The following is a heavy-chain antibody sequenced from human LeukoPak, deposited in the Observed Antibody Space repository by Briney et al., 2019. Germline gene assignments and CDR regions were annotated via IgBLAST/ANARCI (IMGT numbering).Heavy chain of an antibody. CDR3: AKSLIEYSGSSYDYDFDY. V-gene: IGHV3-23*01. CDR2: IRGVGDTT. J-gene: IGHJ4*02. D-gene: IGHD6-6*01. Sequence: GGSLRLSGAASGFTITNYAMSWVRQAPGKGLEWVSVIRGVGDTTYYADSVKGRFTLSRDKSKNTLYLQMNSLRAEDTAAYYCAKSLIEYSGSSYDYDFDYWGQGTLVTVSP. CDR1: GFTITNYA.